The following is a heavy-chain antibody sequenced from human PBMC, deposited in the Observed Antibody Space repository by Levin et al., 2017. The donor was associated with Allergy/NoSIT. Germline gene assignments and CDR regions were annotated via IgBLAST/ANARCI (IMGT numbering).Heavy chain of an antibody. J-gene: IGHJ4*02. CDR3: AKRDRGYSYGYVDDY. V-gene: IGHV3-23*01. D-gene: IGHD5-18*01. Sequence: GGSLRLSCAASGFTFNNYAMSWVRQAPGRGLEWVSAISGSGDSTYYAGSVKGRFTISRDNSKNTLYLQMSSLRAEDTAVYYCAKRDRGYSYGYVDDYWGQGTLVTVSS. CDR1: GFTFNNYA. CDR2: ISGSGDST.